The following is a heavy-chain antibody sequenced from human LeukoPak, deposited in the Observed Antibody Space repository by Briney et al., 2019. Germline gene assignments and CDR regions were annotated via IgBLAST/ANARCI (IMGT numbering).Heavy chain of an antibody. CDR2: ISYDGSNK. CDR1: GFTFSSYG. CDR3: AKSGTDSDY. J-gene: IGHJ4*02. V-gene: IGHV3-30*18. D-gene: IGHD1-1*01. Sequence: RGSLRLSCAASGFTFSSYGMHWVRQAPGKGLEWVAVISYDGSNKYYADSVKGRFTISRDNSKNTLYLQMNSLRAEDTAVYYCAKSGTDSDYWGQGTLVTVSS.